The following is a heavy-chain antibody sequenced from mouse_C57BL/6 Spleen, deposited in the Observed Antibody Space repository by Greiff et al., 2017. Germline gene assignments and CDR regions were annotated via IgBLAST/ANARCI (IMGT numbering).Heavy chain of an antibody. CDR3: ARPFYYSNYAMDY. CDR2: IKPYNGDI. J-gene: IGHJ4*01. CDR1: GYSFTGYF. V-gene: IGHV1-20*01. Sequence: VQLQQSGPELVKPGDSVKISCKASGYSFTGYFMNWVMQSHGKSLEWIGRIKPYNGDIFYTQKFKGKATLTVNKSSSTAHMEIRSLTSEASAVYYCARPFYYSNYAMDYWGQGTSVTVSS. D-gene: IGHD2-5*01.